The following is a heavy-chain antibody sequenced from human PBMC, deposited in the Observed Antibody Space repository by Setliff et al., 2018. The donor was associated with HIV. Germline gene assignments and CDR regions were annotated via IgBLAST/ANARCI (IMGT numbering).Heavy chain of an antibody. CDR3: TRPYYYASGSYDY. J-gene: IGHJ4*02. D-gene: IGHD3-10*01. CDR1: GFTLSDYA. V-gene: IGHV3-30*03. Sequence: GGSLRLSCAASGFTLSDYAMHWVRQAPGKGLEWVAVISYDGTNEYYADSVKGRFTISRDNYKNAVFLQMNSLRVDDSALYYCTRPYYYASGSYDYWGQGTLVTVSS. CDR2: ISYDGTNE.